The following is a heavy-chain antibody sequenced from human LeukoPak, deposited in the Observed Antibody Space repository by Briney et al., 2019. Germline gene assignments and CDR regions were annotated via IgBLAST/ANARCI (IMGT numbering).Heavy chain of an antibody. J-gene: IGHJ3*02. Sequence: SSVKVSCKASGVTFSSYAIGWVQQAPGQGLEWMGGIIPIFGTANYAQKFQGRVTITTEESTSTAYMELSSLRSEDTAVYYCARSHYDNSAFDIWGQGTMVTVSS. CDR1: GVTFSSYA. D-gene: IGHD3-16*01. CDR2: IIPIFGTA. CDR3: ARSHYDNSAFDI. V-gene: IGHV1-69*05.